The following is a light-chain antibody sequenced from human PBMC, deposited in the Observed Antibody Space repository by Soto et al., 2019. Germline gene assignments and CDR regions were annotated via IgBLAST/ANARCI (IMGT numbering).Light chain of an antibody. CDR1: SSNIEAGHD. V-gene: IGLV1-40*01. CDR2: GKN. CDR3: QSYDNNLSRYWV. J-gene: IGLJ3*02. Sequence: QSVLTQPPSVSGAPGQTVIISCTGSSSNIEAGHDVHWYQHLPGTAPKLLIFGKNTRPSGVPDRFSGSKSGTSASLAITGLQAEDEADYYCQSYDNNLSRYWVFGGGTKLTVL.